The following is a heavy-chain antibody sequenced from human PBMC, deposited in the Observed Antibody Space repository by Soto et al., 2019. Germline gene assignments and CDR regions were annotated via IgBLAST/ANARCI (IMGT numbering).Heavy chain of an antibody. Sequence: SLRLSCEASGFTFSGYGMHLVRQAPGKGLAFVAVISYYGTNEYYEDSVKGRFTISRDNSKNTLYLQMNSLRIEDTAVYFCAKEETYYDFWSGYYSHYYYGMDVWGQGTTVTV. CDR2: ISYYGTNE. CDR3: AKEETYYDFWSGYYSHYYYGMDV. D-gene: IGHD3-3*01. V-gene: IGHV3-30*18. CDR1: GFTFSGYG. J-gene: IGHJ6*02.